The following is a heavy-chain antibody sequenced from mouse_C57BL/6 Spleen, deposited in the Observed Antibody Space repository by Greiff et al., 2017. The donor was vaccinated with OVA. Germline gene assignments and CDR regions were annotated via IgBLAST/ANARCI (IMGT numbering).Heavy chain of an antibody. D-gene: IGHD1-1*01. CDR2: IRNKANGYTT. V-gene: IGHV7-3*01. Sequence: EVQLVESGGGLVQPGGSLSLSCAASGFTFTDYYMSWVRQPPGKALEWLGFIRNKANGYTTEYSASVKGRFTISRDNSQSILYLQMNALIAEDSATDYCARNYYGSSFAYWGQGTLVTVSA. CDR3: ARNYYGSSFAY. J-gene: IGHJ3*01. CDR1: GFTFTDYY.